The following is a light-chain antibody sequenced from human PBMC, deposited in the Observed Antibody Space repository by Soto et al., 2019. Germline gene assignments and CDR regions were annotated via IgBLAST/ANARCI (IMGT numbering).Light chain of an antibody. CDR1: SSNIGAGYD. Sequence: QSVLTQPPSVSGAPGQRVTISCTGSSSNIGAGYDVHWYQQLPGTAPKLLIYGNSNRPSWVPDRFSGAKSGTSASLAITGLQAEDEADDYCQSYASSLSGYVVFGGGTKLTVL. CDR2: GNS. CDR3: QSYASSLSGYVV. V-gene: IGLV1-40*01. J-gene: IGLJ2*01.